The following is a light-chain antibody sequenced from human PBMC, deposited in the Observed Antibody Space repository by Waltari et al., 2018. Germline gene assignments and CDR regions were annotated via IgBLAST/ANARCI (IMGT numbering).Light chain of an antibody. Sequence: QSPLPQPASVSGSPGQSITISCTGTSSAVGTYYLVSWYQQHPGKAPKLMIYEDYKRPSGVSNRFSGSKSGNTASLTISGLQAEDEADYYCCSYVSGDTWVFGGGTELAVL. V-gene: IGLV2-23*01. CDR3: CSYVSGDTWV. J-gene: IGLJ3*02. CDR2: EDY. CDR1: SSAVGTYYL.